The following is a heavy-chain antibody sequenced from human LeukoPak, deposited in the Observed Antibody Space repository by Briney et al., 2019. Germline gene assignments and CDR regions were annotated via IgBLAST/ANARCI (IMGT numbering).Heavy chain of an antibody. J-gene: IGHJ4*02. CDR2: ISSSSSTI. D-gene: IGHD5-18*01. CDR3: AREDSYGYESGDY. Sequence: GGSLRLSCAASGFTFSSYSMNWVRQAPGKGLEWVSYISSSSSTIYYADSVKGRFTISRDNAKNSLYLQTNSLRAEDTAVYYCAREDSYGYESGDYWGQGTLVTVSS. CDR1: GFTFSSYS. V-gene: IGHV3-48*01.